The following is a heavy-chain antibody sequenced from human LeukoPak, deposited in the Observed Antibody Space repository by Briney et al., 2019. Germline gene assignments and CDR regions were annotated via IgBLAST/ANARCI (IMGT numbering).Heavy chain of an antibody. J-gene: IGHJ6*02. CDR1: GFTFDDYA. V-gene: IGHV3-9*01. CDR2: ISWNSGSI. CDR3: VKDQSSEDGMDV. Sequence: GGSLRLSCAASGFTFDDYAMHWVRQAPGKGLEWVSGISWNSGSIGYADSVKGRFTISRDNAKNSLYLQMNSLRAEDTAVYYCVKDQSSEDGMDVWGQGTTVTVSS.